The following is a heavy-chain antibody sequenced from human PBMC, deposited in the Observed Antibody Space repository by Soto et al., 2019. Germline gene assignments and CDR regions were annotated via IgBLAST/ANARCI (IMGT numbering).Heavy chain of an antibody. J-gene: IGHJ5*02. Sequence: QVQLVESGGGVVQPGGSLRLSCEVSGFTFSGYGMNWVRQAPGKGLEWVAVSSFDGGNKYHADSVKGRFTISRDNYKKTLYLQMKSLKEGDSGLYYWARARRSSSWTINSWGEGTLATGSS. CDR3: ARARRSSSWTINS. V-gene: IGHV3-30*03. D-gene: IGHD5-12*01. CDR2: SSFDGGNK. CDR1: GFTFSGYG.